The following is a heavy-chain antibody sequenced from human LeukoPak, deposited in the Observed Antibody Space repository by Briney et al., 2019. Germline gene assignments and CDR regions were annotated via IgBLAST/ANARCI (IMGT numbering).Heavy chain of an antibody. CDR3: ARDLSPYNWNHHSYDAFDI. CDR1: GYSISSGYY. V-gene: IGHV4-38-2*02. J-gene: IGHJ3*02. D-gene: IGHD1-14*01. CDR2: IYHGGST. Sequence: SETLSLTCTVSGYSISSGYYWGWSRQPPGRGLGGIGSIYHGGSTYYNPSLKSRVTISVDTSPNQFSLKLSSVTAAATAVYYCARDLSPYNWNHHSYDAFDIWGQGTMVTVSS.